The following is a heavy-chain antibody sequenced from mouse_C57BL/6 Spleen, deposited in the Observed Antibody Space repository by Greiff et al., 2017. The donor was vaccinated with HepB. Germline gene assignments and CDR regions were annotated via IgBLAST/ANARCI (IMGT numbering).Heavy chain of an antibody. CDR3: ARGQLGAWFAY. V-gene: IGHV5-16*01. CDR2: INYDGSST. D-gene: IGHD4-1*02. CDR1: GFTFSDYY. J-gene: IGHJ3*01. Sequence: EVKLEESEGGLVQPGSSMKLSCTASGFTFSDYYMAWVRQVPEKGLEWVANINYDGSSTYYLDSLKSRFIISRDNAKNILYLQMSSLKSEDTATYYCARGQLGAWFAYWGQGTLVTVSA.